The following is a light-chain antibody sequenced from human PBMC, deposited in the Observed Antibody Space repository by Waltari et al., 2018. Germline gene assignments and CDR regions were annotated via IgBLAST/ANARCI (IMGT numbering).Light chain of an antibody. V-gene: IGLV2-8*01. CDR2: EVS. CDR1: SSDVGGYNY. J-gene: IGLJ1*01. Sequence: QSALTQDPSASGSPGQSVTISCTGTSSDVGGYNYVAWNHQHPGKAPKLMIYEVSKRPSGVPDRFSGSKSGNTASLTVSGLQTEDEADYYCISYAGSNNYVFGTGTKVTVL. CDR3: ISYAGSNNYV.